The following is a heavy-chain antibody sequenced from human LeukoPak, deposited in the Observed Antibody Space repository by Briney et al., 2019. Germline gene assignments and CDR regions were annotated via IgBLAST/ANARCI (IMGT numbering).Heavy chain of an antibody. Sequence: GESLKISCKGSGYLFTSYWIAWVRQMPGKGLEWMGIIYPADSNTRYSPSFQGQVTISADKSISTAFLRWTSLKASDTAIYYCARGRGTGSPIGPRYFDLWGRGTLVTVSS. CDR1: GYLFTSYW. D-gene: IGHD3-10*01. CDR3: ARGRGTGSPIGPRYFDL. J-gene: IGHJ2*01. V-gene: IGHV5-51*01. CDR2: IYPADSNT.